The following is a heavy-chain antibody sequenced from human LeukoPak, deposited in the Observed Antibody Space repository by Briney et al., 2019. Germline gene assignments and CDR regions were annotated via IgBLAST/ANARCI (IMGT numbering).Heavy chain of an antibody. V-gene: IGHV1-8*03. J-gene: IGHJ3*02. CDR2: INPNSGNT. CDR3: ARRHYYDSSGFHAFDI. CDR1: GYTFTNYD. Sequence: ASVKVSCKASGYTFTNYDINWVRQATGQGLEWMGWINPNSGNTGYAQKFQGRVTITRNTSISTAYMELNSLRSEDTAMYYCARRHYYDSSGFHAFDIWGQGTMVTVSS. D-gene: IGHD3-22*01.